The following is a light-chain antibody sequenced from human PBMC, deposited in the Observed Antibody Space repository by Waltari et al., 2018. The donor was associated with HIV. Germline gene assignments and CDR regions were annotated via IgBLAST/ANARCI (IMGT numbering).Light chain of an antibody. CDR3: QVRRNWPLII. CDR2: AAS. J-gene: IGKJ5*01. Sequence: EIVLPQSPATLSLSPGERAPLSCRASQSVCSYLAWFKKKPGQAPRLLISAASKRATGIPARFRGSGSGTDFTLSISKLQPEDVAVYDGQVRRNWPLIIFGQGTRLEIK. V-gene: IGKV3-11*01. CDR1: QSVCSY.